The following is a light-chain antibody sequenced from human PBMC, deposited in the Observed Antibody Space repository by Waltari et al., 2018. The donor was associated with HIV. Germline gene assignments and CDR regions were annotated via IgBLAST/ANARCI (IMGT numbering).Light chain of an antibody. CDR3: CSCPRSGIRYV. J-gene: IGLJ1*01. CDR1: SSNVGSADL. V-gene: IGLV2-23*02. CDR2: EVT. Sequence: QSALTQPASVSGSPGQSLTISCTGTSSNVGSADLVSWYQQHPGEAPKPIIYEVTTRPAGVSSRFSGSKSGNAASLTIAGLQAEDEADYYCCSCPRSGIRYVFGTGTKVTVL.